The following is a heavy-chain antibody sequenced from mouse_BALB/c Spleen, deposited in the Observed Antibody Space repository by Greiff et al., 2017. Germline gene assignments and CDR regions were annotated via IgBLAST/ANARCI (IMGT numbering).Heavy chain of an antibody. CDR3: TIYYDYDWFAY. Sequence: EVKVVESGGGLVKPGGSLKLSCAASGFTFSSYTMSWVRQTPEKRLEWVATISSGGSYTYYPDSVKGRFTISRDNAKNTLYLQMSSLKSEDTAMYYCTIYYDYDWFAYWGQGTLVTVSA. CDR2: ISSGGSYT. V-gene: IGHV5-6-4*01. D-gene: IGHD2-4*01. J-gene: IGHJ3*01. CDR1: GFTFSSYT.